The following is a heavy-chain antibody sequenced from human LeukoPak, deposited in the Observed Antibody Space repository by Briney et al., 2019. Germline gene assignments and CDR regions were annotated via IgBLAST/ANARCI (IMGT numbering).Heavy chain of an antibody. J-gene: IGHJ4*02. D-gene: IGHD3-3*01. CDR1: GFTFISYS. V-gene: IGHV3-21*01. CDR3: AREAPRTDFWSGYYCDY. Sequence: PGGSLRLFCAASGFTFISYSMNWVRQAPGKGLEWVSSISGTSSYIYYADSVKGRFTISRDNAKNSLYLQMNSLRAEDMAVYYCAREAPRTDFWSGYYCDYERQGAVVTVSA. CDR2: ISGTSSYI.